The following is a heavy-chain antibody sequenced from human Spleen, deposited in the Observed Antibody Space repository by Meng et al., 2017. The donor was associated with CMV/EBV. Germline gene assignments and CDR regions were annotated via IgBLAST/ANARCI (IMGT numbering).Heavy chain of an antibody. V-gene: IGHV4-30-4*01. CDR3: ASFDHIPRRNYFDY. CDR2: IHHSGSA. Sequence: GQLQESGPGSVVPYHTLSLTCTVSGGSMSSGNYYWSWIRQPPGQGLEWIGYIHHSGSAYYNPSLKSRVSISVDTSKNQFSLNLNSMTAADTAVYYCASFDHIPRRNYFDYWGQGTLVTVSS. J-gene: IGHJ4*02. D-gene: IGHD2-21*01. CDR1: GGSMSSGNYY.